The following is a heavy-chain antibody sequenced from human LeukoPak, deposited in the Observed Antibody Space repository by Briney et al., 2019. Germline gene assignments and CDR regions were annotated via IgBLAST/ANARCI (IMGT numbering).Heavy chain of an antibody. D-gene: IGHD6-13*01. V-gene: IGHV3-7*01. CDR2: IKQDGSAK. J-gene: IGHJ3*02. CDR3: ARDTSSWYEGDTFDI. Sequence: GGSLRLSCAASGFTFSIYWMSWVRQAPGKGLQWVANIKQDGSAKYYVDSVKGRFTISRDNAKTSLYLQMNSLRAEDTAVYYCARDTSSWYEGDTFDIWGQGSMVTVSS. CDR1: GFTFSIYW.